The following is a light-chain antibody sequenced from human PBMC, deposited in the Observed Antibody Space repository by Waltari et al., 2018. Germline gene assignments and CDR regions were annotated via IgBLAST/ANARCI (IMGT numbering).Light chain of an antibody. CDR2: WAS. Sequence: DIVMTQSPDSLAVSLGERDTINCKSSQSVLSTSNNKNYLAWYQQKPGQPPKLLIYWASTRESGVPDRFSGSGSGTDFTLTISSLQAEDVAVYYCQQYYSTPPIFTFGPGTKVDIK. V-gene: IGKV4-1*01. CDR3: QQYYSTPPIFT. CDR1: QSVLSTSNNKNY. J-gene: IGKJ3*01.